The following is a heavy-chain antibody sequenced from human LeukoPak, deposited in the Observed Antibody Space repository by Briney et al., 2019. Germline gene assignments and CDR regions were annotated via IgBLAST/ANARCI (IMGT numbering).Heavy chain of an antibody. J-gene: IGHJ4*02. CDR2: INHSGST. V-gene: IGHV4-34*01. Sequence: RASEALSLTCAVYGGSFGGYYWSWIRQPPGKGLEWIGEINHSGSTNYNPSLKSRVTISVDTSKNQFSLKLSSVTAADTAVYYCARPSGYAMNYFDYWGQGTLVTVSS. D-gene: IGHD5-12*01. CDR3: ARPSGYAMNYFDY. CDR1: GGSFGGYY.